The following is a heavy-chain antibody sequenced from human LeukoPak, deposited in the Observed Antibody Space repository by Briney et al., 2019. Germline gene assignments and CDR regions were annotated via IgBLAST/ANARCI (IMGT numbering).Heavy chain of an antibody. V-gene: IGHV3-23*01. CDR1: GFTFSSYE. CDR2: ISGSGGST. CDR3: ARRGYSSGWNRFDY. J-gene: IGHJ4*02. D-gene: IGHD6-25*01. Sequence: PGGSLRLSCAASGFTFSSYEMNWVRQAPGKGLEWVSAISGSGGSTYYADSVKGRFTISRDNSKNTLFLQMNSLRAEDTAVYYCARRGYSSGWNRFDYWGQGTLVTVSS.